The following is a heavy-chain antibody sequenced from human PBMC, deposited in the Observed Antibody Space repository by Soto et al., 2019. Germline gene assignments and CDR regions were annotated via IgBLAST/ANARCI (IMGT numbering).Heavy chain of an antibody. Sequence: SETLSLTCDVSGDTISTGGYTWAWIRQPPGKALEWIGETNHSRSTYYNPSLKSRVTISLDTSKNQFSLKLTSLTAADTAVYYCARGRRYYDSGSYSVFDYWGQGTLVTVSS. D-gene: IGHD3-10*01. CDR1: GDTISTGGYT. J-gene: IGHJ4*02. CDR2: TNHSRST. V-gene: IGHV4-30-2*01. CDR3: ARGRRYYDSGSYSVFDY.